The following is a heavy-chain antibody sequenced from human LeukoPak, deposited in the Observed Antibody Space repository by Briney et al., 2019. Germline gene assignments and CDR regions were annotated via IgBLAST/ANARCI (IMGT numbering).Heavy chain of an antibody. CDR2: INQDGSEK. J-gene: IGHJ4*02. CDR3: ARGYCSGGSCSKYDY. CDR1: GFTFTTYW. V-gene: IGHV3-7*01. Sequence: GGSLRLSCAASGFTFTTYWMSWVRQAPGKVLEWVAHINQDGSEKYYVDSVKGRFTISRDNAKNSLYLQMNSLRAEDTAVYYCARGYCSGGSCSKYDYWGQGTLVTVSS. D-gene: IGHD2-15*01.